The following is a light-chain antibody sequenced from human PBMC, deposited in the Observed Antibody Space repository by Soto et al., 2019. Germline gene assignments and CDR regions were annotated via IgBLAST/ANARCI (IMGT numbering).Light chain of an antibody. J-gene: IGKJ4*01. CDR2: GAS. V-gene: IGKV3-20*01. Sequence: EIVLTQSPGTLSLSPGERAIISCRASQSVSSSYLAWYQQKPGQAPRLLIYGASSRATGIPDRFSGSGSATDFTLTISRLEPEDVAVYYCQQYGTSPLTFGGGTEVEIK. CDR1: QSVSSSY. CDR3: QQYGTSPLT.